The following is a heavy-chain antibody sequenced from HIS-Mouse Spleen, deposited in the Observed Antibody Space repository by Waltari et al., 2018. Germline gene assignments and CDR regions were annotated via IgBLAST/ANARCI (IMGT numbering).Heavy chain of an antibody. CDR3: AREIPYSSSWYDWYFDL. V-gene: IGHV4-39*07. CDR1: GGSISSYY. D-gene: IGHD6-13*01. CDR2: IYYSGST. J-gene: IGHJ2*01. Sequence: QESGPGLVKPSETLSLTCTVSGGSISSYYWGWIRQPPGKGLEWIGSIYYSGSTYYNPSLKSRVTISVDTSKNQFSLKLSSVTAADTAVYYCAREIPYSSSWYDWYFDLWGRGTLVTVSS.